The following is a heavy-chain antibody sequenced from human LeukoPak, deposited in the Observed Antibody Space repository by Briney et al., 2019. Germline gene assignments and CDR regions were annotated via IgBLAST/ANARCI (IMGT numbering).Heavy chain of an antibody. CDR2: ISGSGGST. Sequence: GGCLRLSCAASGFTFSSYGMSWVRQAPGKGLEWVSAISGSGGSTYYADSVKGRFTISRDNSKNTLYLQMNSLRAEDTAVYYCARSVRFLEWLFTGYYFDYWGQGTLVTVSS. CDR3: ARSVRFLEWLFTGYYFDY. D-gene: IGHD3-3*01. V-gene: IGHV3-23*01. J-gene: IGHJ4*02. CDR1: GFTFSSYG.